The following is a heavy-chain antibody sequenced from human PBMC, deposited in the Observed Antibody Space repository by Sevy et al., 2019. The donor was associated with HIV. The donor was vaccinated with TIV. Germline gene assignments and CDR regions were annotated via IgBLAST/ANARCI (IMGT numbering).Heavy chain of an antibody. Sequence: GSLRLSCTASGFTFGDYAMSWVRQAPGKGLEWVGFIRSKAYGGTTEYAASVKGRFTISRDDSKSIAYLQMNSLKTEDTAVYYCTRFGGRGGPDYWGQGTLVTVSS. D-gene: IGHD3-16*01. CDR1: GFTFGDYA. CDR3: TRFGGRGGPDY. J-gene: IGHJ4*02. V-gene: IGHV3-49*04. CDR2: IRSKAYGGTT.